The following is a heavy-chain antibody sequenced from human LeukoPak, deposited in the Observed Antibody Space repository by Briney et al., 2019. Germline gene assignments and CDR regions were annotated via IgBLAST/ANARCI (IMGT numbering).Heavy chain of an antibody. CDR1: GGSISSSSNF. Sequence: SETPSLTCTVSGGSISSSSNFWGWIRQPPGKGLEWIGSISYSGSTYYNPSLKSRVTISVDTSKNQFSLKLSSVTAADTAVYYCARLTPYCGSPLGDYWGQGTLVTVSS. J-gene: IGHJ4*02. D-gene: IGHD1-26*01. CDR2: ISYSGST. CDR3: ARLTPYCGSPLGDY. V-gene: IGHV4-39*01.